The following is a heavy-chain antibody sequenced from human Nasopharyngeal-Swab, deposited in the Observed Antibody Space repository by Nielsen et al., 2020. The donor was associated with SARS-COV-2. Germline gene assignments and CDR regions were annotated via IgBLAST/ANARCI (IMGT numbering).Heavy chain of an antibody. CDR3: ARDGQSIAARRGGIYYYYGMDV. V-gene: IGHV4-4*07. CDR2: IYTSGST. J-gene: IGHJ6*02. Sequence: SETLSLTCTVSGGSISSYYWSWIRQPAGKGLEWIGRIYTSGSTNYNPSLKSRVTMSVDTSKNQFSLKLSSVTAADTAVYYCARDGQSIAARRGGIYYYYGMDVWGQGTRSPSP. D-gene: IGHD6-6*01. CDR1: GGSISSYY.